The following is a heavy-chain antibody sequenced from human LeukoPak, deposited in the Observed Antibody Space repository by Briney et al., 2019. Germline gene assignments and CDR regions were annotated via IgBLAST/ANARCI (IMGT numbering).Heavy chain of an antibody. V-gene: IGHV6-1*01. J-gene: IGHJ4*02. CDR2: AYYRSKWYH. Sequence: SQTLSLTCAISGDSVSSTRAAWSWIRQSPSRGLEWLGRAYYRSKWYHDYALSLQSRITINPDTSKNQFSLQLNSVTPEDRAVYYCARESRGSGGLLGFYYFDYWGQGTLVTVSS. D-gene: IGHD1-26*01. CDR1: GDSVSSTRAA. CDR3: ARESRGSGGLLGFYYFDY.